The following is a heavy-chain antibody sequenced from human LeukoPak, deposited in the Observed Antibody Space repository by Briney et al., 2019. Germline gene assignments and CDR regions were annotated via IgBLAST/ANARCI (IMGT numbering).Heavy chain of an antibody. CDR3: ATLTAGEGAAGDY. CDR2: FDPEDGET. Sequence: GASVKVSCKVSGYTLTELSMHWVRQAPGKGLEWMGGFDPEDGETIYAQEFQGRVTMTEDTSTDTAYMELSSLRSEDPAVYYCATLTAGEGAAGDYWGQGTLVTVSS. D-gene: IGHD6-13*01. J-gene: IGHJ4*02. CDR1: GYTLTELS. V-gene: IGHV1-24*01.